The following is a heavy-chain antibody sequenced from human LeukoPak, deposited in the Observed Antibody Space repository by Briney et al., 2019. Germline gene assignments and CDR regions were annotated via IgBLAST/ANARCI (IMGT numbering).Heavy chain of an antibody. D-gene: IGHD3-22*01. CDR1: VGSISSSSYY. CDR3: AGHYYDSSGYILGDAFDI. Sequence: SETLSLTCTVSVGSISSSSYYWGWIRQPPGKGLEWIGSIYYSGSTYYNPSLKSRVTISVGTSKNQFSLKLSSVTAADTAVYYCAGHYYDSSGYILGDAFDIWGQGTMVTVPS. J-gene: IGHJ3*02. CDR2: IYYSGST. V-gene: IGHV4-39*01.